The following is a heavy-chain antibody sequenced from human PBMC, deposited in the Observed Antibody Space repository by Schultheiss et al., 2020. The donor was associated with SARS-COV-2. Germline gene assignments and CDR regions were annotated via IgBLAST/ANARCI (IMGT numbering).Heavy chain of an antibody. V-gene: IGHV1-18*01. CDR1: GYTFTSYG. D-gene: IGHD3-22*01. CDR3: ARGGSYYYDSSGYSQGDY. CDR2: ISAYNGNT. J-gene: IGHJ4*02. Sequence: ASVKVSCKASGYTFTSYGISWVRQAPGQGLEWMGWISAYNGNTNYAQKLQGRVTMTTVTSTSTAYMELRSLRSDDTAVYYCARGGSYYYDSSGYSQGDYWGQGTLVTVSS.